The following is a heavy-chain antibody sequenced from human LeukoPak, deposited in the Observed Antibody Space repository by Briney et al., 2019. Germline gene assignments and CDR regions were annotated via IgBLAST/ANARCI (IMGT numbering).Heavy chain of an antibody. V-gene: IGHV4-4*02. D-gene: IGHD3-22*01. CDR1: GGSISSSNW. J-gene: IGHJ4*02. CDR2: IYHSGST. CDR3: AREDYYYDSSGYSQSQGY. Sequence: SETLSLTCAVSGGSISSSNWWSWVRQPPGKGLEWIGEIYHSGSTNYNPSLKSRVTISVDKSKNQFSLKLSSVTAADTAVYYCAREDYYYDSSGYSQSQGYWGQGTLVTVSS.